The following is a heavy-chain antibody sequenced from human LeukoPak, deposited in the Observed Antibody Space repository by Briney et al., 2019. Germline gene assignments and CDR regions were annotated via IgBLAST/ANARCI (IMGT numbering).Heavy chain of an antibody. J-gene: IGHJ4*02. D-gene: IGHD4-17*01. CDR1: GFTFSSYS. V-gene: IGHV3-21*01. Sequence: AGGSLRLSCAASGFTFSSYSMNWVRQAPGKGLEWVSSISSSSSYIYYADSVKGRFTISRDNAKNSPYPQMNSLRAEDTAVYYCARHRVNGEPYYFDYWGQGTLVTVSS. CDR3: ARHRVNGEPYYFDY. CDR2: ISSSSSYI.